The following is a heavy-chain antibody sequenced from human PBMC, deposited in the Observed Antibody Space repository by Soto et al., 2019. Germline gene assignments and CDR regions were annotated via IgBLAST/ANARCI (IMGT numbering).Heavy chain of an antibody. CDR2: INTNSGDT. D-gene: IGHD1-7*01. Sequence: QVQLVQSGAEVKKPGASVKVSCKASGYTFAGYYMHWVRQAPGQGLEWMGWINTNSGDTQYAQKFQGRVTMTSDTSISTAYIELRSLRVDDTAVYYCARDHQELILYNWFDPWGQGTRVTVSS. V-gene: IGHV1-2*02. CDR3: ARDHQELILYNWFDP. J-gene: IGHJ5*02. CDR1: GYTFAGYY.